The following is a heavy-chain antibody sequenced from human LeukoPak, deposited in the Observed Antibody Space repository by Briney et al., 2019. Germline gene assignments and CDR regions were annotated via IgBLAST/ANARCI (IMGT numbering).Heavy chain of an antibody. V-gene: IGHV3-73*01. D-gene: IGHD3-22*01. CDR3: TRTYYYDSSGYDTDFDY. J-gene: IGHJ4*02. CDR2: IRSKADSYAT. Sequence: GGSLRLFCAASGFTFSGSAMHWVRQASGKGLEWVGRIRSKADSYATAYAASVKGRFTISREDSKSTAYLQMNSLKTEDTAVYYCTRTYYYDSSGYDTDFDYWGQGTLVTVSS. CDR1: GFTFSGSA.